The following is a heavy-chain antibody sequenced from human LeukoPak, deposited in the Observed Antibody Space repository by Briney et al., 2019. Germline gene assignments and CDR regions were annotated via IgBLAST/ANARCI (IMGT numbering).Heavy chain of an antibody. V-gene: IGHV3-30*02. CDR3: AKGCCYGSGSSIY. Sequence: GGSLRLSCAASGFTFSSYGMHWVRQAPGKGLERVAFIRYDGSNKYYADSVKGRFTISRDNSKNTLYLQMNSLRAEDTAVYYCAKGCCYGSGSSIYWGQGTLVTVSS. J-gene: IGHJ4*02. CDR2: IRYDGSNK. CDR1: GFTFSSYG. D-gene: IGHD3-10*01.